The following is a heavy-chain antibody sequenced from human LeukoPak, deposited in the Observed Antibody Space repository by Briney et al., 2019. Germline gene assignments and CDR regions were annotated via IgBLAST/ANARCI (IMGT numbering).Heavy chain of an antibody. Sequence: RGSLRLSCAASGFTFSSYAMSWVRQAPGKGLEWVSVISDSGGSTYYADSVKGRFTISRDNSKNTLYLQMNSLRAEDTAVYYCAKAAYGDSGLDYWGQGTLVTVSS. D-gene: IGHD4-17*01. V-gene: IGHV3-23*01. J-gene: IGHJ4*02. CDR2: ISDSGGST. CDR3: AKAAYGDSGLDY. CDR1: GFTFSSYA.